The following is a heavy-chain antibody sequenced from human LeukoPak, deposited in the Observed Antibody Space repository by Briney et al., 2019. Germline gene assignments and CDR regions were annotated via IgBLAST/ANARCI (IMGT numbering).Heavy chain of an antibody. CDR3: ARENELLSYFDY. CDR2: ISYDGSNK. V-gene: IGHV3-30*05. D-gene: IGHD1-26*01. CDR1: GFTFSSYG. J-gene: IGHJ4*02. Sequence: GGSLRLSCAASGFTFSSYGMHWVRQAPGKGLEWVAVISYDGSNKYYADSVKGRFTISRDNSKNTLYLQMNSLRAEDTAVYYCARENELLSYFDYWGQGTLVTVSS.